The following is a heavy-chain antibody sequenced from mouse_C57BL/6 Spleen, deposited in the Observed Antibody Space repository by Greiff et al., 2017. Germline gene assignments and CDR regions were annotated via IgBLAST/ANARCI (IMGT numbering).Heavy chain of an antibody. CDR1: GYTFTDYY. Sequence: VQLQQSGPELVKPGASVKISCKASGYTFTDYYMNWVKQSHGKSLEWIGDINPNNGGTSYNQKFKGKATLTVDKSSSTAYMGLRRLTSENSEVYYCARRGYSNYFVYWGQGTLVTVSA. V-gene: IGHV1-26*01. D-gene: IGHD2-5*01. J-gene: IGHJ3*01. CDR3: ARRGYSNYFVY. CDR2: INPNNGGT.